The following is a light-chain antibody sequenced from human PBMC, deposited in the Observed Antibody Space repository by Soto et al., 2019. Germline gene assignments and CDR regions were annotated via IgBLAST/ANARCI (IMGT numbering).Light chain of an antibody. Sequence: QSALTQPRSVSGSPGQSVTISCTGASSDIGGYNYVSWYQYHPDKAPKLVIFDVTHRPSGVPDRFSASKSGITASLTISGLQAEDEADYYCCSYAAGDSFKFGGGTKLTVL. CDR3: CSYAAGDSFK. CDR2: DVT. CDR1: SSDIGGYNY. V-gene: IGLV2-11*01. J-gene: IGLJ2*01.